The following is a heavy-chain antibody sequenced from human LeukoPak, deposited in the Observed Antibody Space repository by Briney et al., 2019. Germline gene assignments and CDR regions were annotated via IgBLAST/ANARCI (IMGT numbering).Heavy chain of an antibody. CDR2: IRSKAYGGTT. CDR1: GFTFGDYA. V-gene: IGHV3-49*04. Sequence: GRSLRLSCTASGFTFGDYAMSWVRQAPGKGLEWVGFIRSKAYGGTTEYAASVKGRFTISRDDSKSIAYLQMNSLKTEDTAVYYCTREIQADYGDKYYFDYWGQGTLVTASS. CDR3: TREIQADYGDKYYFDY. J-gene: IGHJ4*02. D-gene: IGHD4-17*01.